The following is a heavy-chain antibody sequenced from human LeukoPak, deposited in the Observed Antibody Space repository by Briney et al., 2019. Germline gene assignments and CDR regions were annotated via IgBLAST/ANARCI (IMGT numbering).Heavy chain of an antibody. CDR1: GFTFSSYG. CDR3: AKDPGTNTAMVDY. D-gene: IGHD5-18*01. Sequence: PGGSLRLSCAASGFTFSSYGMHWVRQAPGKGLEWVAFIRYDGSNKYYADSVKGRFTISRDNSKNTLYLQMNSLRAEDTAVYYCAKDPGTNTAMVDYWGQGTLVTVSS. J-gene: IGHJ4*02. V-gene: IGHV3-30*02. CDR2: IRYDGSNK.